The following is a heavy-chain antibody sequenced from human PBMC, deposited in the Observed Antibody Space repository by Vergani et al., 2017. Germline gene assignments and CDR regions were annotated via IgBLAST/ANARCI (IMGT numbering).Heavy chain of an antibody. D-gene: IGHD4-17*01. V-gene: IGHV1-69*02. CDR2: IIPILGIA. J-gene: IGHJ3*01. CDR3: ARGATVTTADAFDV. CDR1: GGTFSSYT. Sequence: QVQLVQSGAEVKKPGSSVKVSCKASGGTFSSYTISWVRQAPGQGLEWMGRIIPILGIANYAQKFQGRVTITADKSTSTAYMELSSLRSKDTAVYYCARGATVTTADAFDVWGQGTMVTVSS.